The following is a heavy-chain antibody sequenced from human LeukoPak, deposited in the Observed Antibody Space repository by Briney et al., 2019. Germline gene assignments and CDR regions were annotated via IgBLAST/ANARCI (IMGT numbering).Heavy chain of an antibody. J-gene: IGHJ4*02. D-gene: IGHD6-13*01. CDR2: ISAYNGNT. CDR3: AREAGGIAAAGIYYFDY. V-gene: IGHV1-18*01. CDR1: GYTFTSYG. Sequence: ASVKVSCKASGYTFTSYGISWVRQAPGQGLEWMGWISAYNGNTNYAQKLQGRVTMTTDTSTSTAYMELRSLRSDDTAVYYCAREAGGIAAAGIYYFDYWGQGTLVTVSS.